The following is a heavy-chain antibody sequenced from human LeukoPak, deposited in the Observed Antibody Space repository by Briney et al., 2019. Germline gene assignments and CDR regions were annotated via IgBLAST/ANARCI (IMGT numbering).Heavy chain of an antibody. D-gene: IGHD3-9*01. CDR3: AKGDRYYDILTPYDY. J-gene: IGHJ4*02. Sequence: GGSLRLSCAASGVTLSTYAMSWARQAPGKGLEWVSGISSSGSGDNTYYADSVKGRFTISRDSSKNTLFLHMNTLRAEDTAIYYCAKGDRYYDILTPYDYWAQGTLVTVSS. CDR1: GVTLSTYA. CDR2: ISSSGSGDNT. V-gene: IGHV3-23*01.